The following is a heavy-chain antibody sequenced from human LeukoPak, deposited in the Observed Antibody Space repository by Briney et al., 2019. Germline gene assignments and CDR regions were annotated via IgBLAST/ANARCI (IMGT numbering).Heavy chain of an antibody. V-gene: IGHV3-9*01. CDR1: GFTFDDYA. Sequence: PGGSLRLSCAASGFTFDDYATHWVRQAPGKGLEWVSGISWNSGSIGYADSVKGRFTISRDNAKNSLYLQMNSLRAEDTALYYCAKAYSSSWYVGFGPWGQGTLVTVSS. CDR3: AKAYSSSWYVGFGP. CDR2: ISWNSGSI. D-gene: IGHD6-13*01. J-gene: IGHJ5*02.